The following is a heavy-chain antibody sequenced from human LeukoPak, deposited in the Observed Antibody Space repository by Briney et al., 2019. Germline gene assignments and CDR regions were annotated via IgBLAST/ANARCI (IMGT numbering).Heavy chain of an antibody. CDR1: GYTFTSYG. D-gene: IGHD2-15*01. J-gene: IGHJ4*02. V-gene: IGHV1-18*01. CDR2: ISAYNGNT. CDR3: ARVVVVVVAAKQTYYFDY. Sequence: GASVKVSCKASGYTFTSYGISWVRQAPGQGLKWMGWISAYNGNTNYAQKLQGRVTMTTDTSTSTAYMELRSLRSDDTAVYYCARVVVVVVAAKQTYYFDYWGQGTLVTVSS.